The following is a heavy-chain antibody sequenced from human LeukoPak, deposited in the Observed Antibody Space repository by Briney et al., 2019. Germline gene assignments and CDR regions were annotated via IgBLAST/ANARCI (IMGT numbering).Heavy chain of an antibody. D-gene: IGHD4-23*01. V-gene: IGHV4-59*01. J-gene: IGHJ4*02. CDR1: GGSISSYY. Sequence: PSETLSLTCTVSGGSISSYYWSWIRQPPGKGLEWIGYICCSGSTNYNPSLKSRVTILVDTSKNQFSLKLTSVTAADTAVYFCARSYGANSWLALDYWGQGALVTVSS. CDR2: ICCSGST. CDR3: ARSYGANSWLALDY.